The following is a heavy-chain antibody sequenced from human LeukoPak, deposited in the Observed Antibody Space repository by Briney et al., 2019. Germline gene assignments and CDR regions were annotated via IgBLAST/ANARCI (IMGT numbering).Heavy chain of an antibody. CDR3: ARGRKGGYGGNSLYRD. J-gene: IGHJ4*02. Sequence: SETLSLTCAVYGGSFSGYYWSWTRQPPGKGLEWIGEINHSGSTNYNPSLKSRVTISVDTSKNQFSLKLSSVTAADTAVYYCARGRKGGYGGNSLYRDWGQGTLVTVSS. CDR2: INHSGST. D-gene: IGHD4-23*01. V-gene: IGHV4-34*01. CDR1: GGSFSGYY.